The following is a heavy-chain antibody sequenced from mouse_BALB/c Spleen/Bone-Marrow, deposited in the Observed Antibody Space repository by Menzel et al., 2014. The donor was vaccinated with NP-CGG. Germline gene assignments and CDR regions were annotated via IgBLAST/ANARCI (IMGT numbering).Heavy chain of an antibody. Sequence: VQLQQSGAELARPGASVKMSCKASGYTFTSYTMHWVKQWPGQGLEWIGYINPSSGYTNYNQKFKDKATLTADKSSSTAYMQLSSLTSEDSAVYYCARESYGNWFAYWGQGTLVTVSA. CDR2: INPSSGYT. CDR1: GYTFTSYT. CDR3: ARESYGNWFAY. D-gene: IGHD2-1*01. V-gene: IGHV1-4*01. J-gene: IGHJ3*01.